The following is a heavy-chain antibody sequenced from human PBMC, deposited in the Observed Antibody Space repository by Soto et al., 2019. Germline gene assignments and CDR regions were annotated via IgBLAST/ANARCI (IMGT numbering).Heavy chain of an antibody. CDR2: MNPNSGNT. CDR3: ARRYGSGGSCYYYYYGMDV. V-gene: IGHV1-8*01. CDR1: GYTFTSYD. D-gene: IGHD2-15*01. J-gene: IGHJ6*02. Sequence: QVQLVQSGAEVKKPGASVKVSCKASGYTFTSYDINWVRQATGQGLEWMGWMNPNSGNTGYAQKFQGRVTMTRNTXXSXAXXELSSLRSEDKAVYYCARRYGSGGSCYYYYYGMDVWGQGTTVTVSS.